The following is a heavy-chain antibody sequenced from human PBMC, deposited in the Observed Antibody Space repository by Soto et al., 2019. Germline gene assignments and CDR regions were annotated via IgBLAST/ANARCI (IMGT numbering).Heavy chain of an antibody. J-gene: IGHJ6*02. CDR2: IDPSDSYT. Sequence: GESLKISCKGSGYSFTSYWISWVRQMPGKGLEWMGRIDPSDSYTNYSPSFQGHVTISADKSISTAYLQWSSLKDSDTAMYYCASPLIAVAGYYYYGMDVWGQGTTVTVSS. D-gene: IGHD6-19*01. CDR3: ASPLIAVAGYYYYGMDV. V-gene: IGHV5-10-1*01. CDR1: GYSFTSYW.